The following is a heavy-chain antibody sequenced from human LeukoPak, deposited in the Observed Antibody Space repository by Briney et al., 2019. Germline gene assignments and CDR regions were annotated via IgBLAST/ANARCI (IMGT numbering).Heavy chain of an antibody. J-gene: IGHJ4*02. CDR3: ARAGLTLFDY. CDR1: GFTFSSYE. CDR2: ISSSSYI. V-gene: IGHV3-21*05. Sequence: PGGSLRLSCAASGFTFSSYEMNWVRQAPGKGLEWISYISSSSYIYYADSVKGRFTISRDNAKNSLYLQMNSLRAEDTAVYYCARAGLTLFDYWGQGTLVTVSS. D-gene: IGHD3/OR15-3a*01.